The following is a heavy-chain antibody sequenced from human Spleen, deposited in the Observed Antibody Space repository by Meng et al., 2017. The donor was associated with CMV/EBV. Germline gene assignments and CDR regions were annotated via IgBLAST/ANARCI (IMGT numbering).Heavy chain of an antibody. Sequence: TVSGGSVSSGRYYWTWIRQPPGKGLEWIGNVFYSGSINCNPSLKSRVTISVDTSKNQFSLKLRSVTAADTAVYYCARYFDSSDYYLDYWGQGTLVTVSS. J-gene: IGHJ4*02. CDR1: GGSVSSGRYY. V-gene: IGHV4-61*01. D-gene: IGHD3-22*01. CDR2: VFYSGSI. CDR3: ARYFDSSDYYLDY.